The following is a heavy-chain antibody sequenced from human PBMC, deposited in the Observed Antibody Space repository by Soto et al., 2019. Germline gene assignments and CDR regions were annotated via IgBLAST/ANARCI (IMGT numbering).Heavy chain of an antibody. D-gene: IGHD1-26*01. CDR3: ARRYSGSYQYSGRSYNWFDP. J-gene: IGHJ5*02. CDR1: GGSISSSSYY. CDR2: IYYSGST. Sequence: SETLSLTCTVSGGSISSSSYYWGWIRQPPGKGLEWIGSIYYSGSTYYNPSLKSRVTISVDTSKNQFSLKLSSVTAADTAVYYCARRYSGSYQYSGRSYNWFDPWGQGTLVTVSS. V-gene: IGHV4-39*01.